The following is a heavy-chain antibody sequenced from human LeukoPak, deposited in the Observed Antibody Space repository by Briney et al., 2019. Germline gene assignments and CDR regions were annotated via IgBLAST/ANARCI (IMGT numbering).Heavy chain of an antibody. J-gene: IGHJ6*02. CDR2: IYYSGST. Sequence: SETLSLTCTVSGGSISSYYWSWIRQPPGKGLEWIGYIYYSGSTNYNPSLKSRVTISVDTSKNQFSLKLSSVTAADTAVYYCARVGVTTAYYYGMDVWGQGTTVTVSS. D-gene: IGHD4-17*01. V-gene: IGHV4-59*01. CDR3: ARVGVTTAYYYGMDV. CDR1: GGSISSYY.